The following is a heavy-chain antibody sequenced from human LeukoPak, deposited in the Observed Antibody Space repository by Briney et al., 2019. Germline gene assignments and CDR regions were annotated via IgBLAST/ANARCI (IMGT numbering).Heavy chain of an antibody. CDR2: IYPGDSDT. D-gene: IGHD4-23*01. V-gene: IGHV5-51*01. CDR1: GYSFTSYW. CDR3: ARHAHDYGGNSPFINY. J-gene: IGHJ4*02. Sequence: GESLKISYKGSGYSFTSYWIGWVRQMPGKGLEWMGIIYPGDSDTRYSPSFQGQVTSSADKSISTAYLQWSSLKASDTARYYCARHAHDYGGNSPFINYWGQGTLVTVSS.